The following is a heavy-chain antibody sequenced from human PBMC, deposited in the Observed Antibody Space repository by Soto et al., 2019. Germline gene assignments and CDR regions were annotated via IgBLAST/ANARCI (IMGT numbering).Heavy chain of an antibody. D-gene: IGHD6-13*01. CDR3: ALKAGKSSWYNWFDQ. J-gene: IGHJ5*02. Sequence: VKGYCKASGGSNSRYASSWRRKDNGKGLEWMGGIIPIFGTANYAQKFQGRVTITADESTSTAYMELSSLRSEDTALFFCALKAGKSSWYNWFDQWGQGTLV. V-gene: IGHV1-69*13. CDR2: IIPIFGTA. CDR1: GGSNSRYA.